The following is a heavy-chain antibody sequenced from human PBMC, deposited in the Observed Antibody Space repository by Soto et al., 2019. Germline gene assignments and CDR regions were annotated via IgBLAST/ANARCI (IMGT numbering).Heavy chain of an antibody. D-gene: IGHD1-26*01. V-gene: IGHV4-4*07. CDR2: VYSTGGV. CDR3: ARDLSGTGLDI. Sequence: QMQLHESGPGLVKPSETLSLTCNVSGDSIGRFYWSWIRQSAGKGLEWIGRVYSTGGVTYNPALKGRVTISLDRSNNHISLEMSSVTAGDTAVYFCARDLSGTGLDIWGRGTRVSVSS. J-gene: IGHJ6*02. CDR1: GDSIGRFY.